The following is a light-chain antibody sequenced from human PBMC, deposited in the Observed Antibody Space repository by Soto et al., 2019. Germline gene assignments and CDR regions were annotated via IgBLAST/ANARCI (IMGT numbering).Light chain of an antibody. J-gene: IGLJ3*02. V-gene: IGLV1-47*01. CDR1: SSNIGSNY. CDR3: AAWDDSLRGWV. CDR2: RNN. Sequence: QSVLTQPPSASGTPGQRVTISCSGSSSNIGSNYVYWYHQQLSGTAPKLLIYRNNQRPSGVPDRFSGSKSGTSASLAISGLRSEDEVDYYCAAWDDSLRGWVFGGGTKGDRP.